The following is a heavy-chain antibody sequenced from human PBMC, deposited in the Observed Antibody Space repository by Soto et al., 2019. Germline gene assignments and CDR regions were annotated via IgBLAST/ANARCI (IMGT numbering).Heavy chain of an antibody. CDR2: ISGSGGST. Sequence: GESLKISCAASGFTFSSYAMSWVRQAPGKGLEWVSAISGSGGSTYYADSVKGRFTISRDNSKNTLYLQMNSLRAEDTAVYYCAKDPGDYYDSSGYYYFDYWGQGTLVTVSS. V-gene: IGHV3-23*01. J-gene: IGHJ4*02. D-gene: IGHD3-22*01. CDR1: GFTFSSYA. CDR3: AKDPGDYYDSSGYYYFDY.